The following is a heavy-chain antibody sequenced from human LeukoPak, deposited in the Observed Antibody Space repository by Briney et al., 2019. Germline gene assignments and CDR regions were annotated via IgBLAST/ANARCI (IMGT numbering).Heavy chain of an antibody. J-gene: IGHJ4*02. CDR3: AKDLSYGDSIFDY. D-gene: IGHD4-17*01. CDR1: GFIFSSYA. V-gene: IGHV3-23*01. Sequence: GGSLRLSCAASGFIFSSYAMSWVRQAPGKGLEWVSAISGSGGSTYYADSVKGRFTISRDNSKNTLYLQMNSLRAEDTAVYYCAKDLSYGDSIFDYWGQGTLVTVSS. CDR2: ISGSGGST.